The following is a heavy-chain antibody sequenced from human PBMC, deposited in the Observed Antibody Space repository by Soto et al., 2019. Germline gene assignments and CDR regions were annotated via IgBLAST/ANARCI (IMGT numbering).Heavy chain of an antibody. D-gene: IGHD5-12*01. Sequence: SETLSLTCTVSGGSISSSSYYWGWIRQPPGKGLEWIGSIYYSGSTYYNPSLKSRVTISVDTSKNQFSLKLSSVTAADTAVYYCARVQEYSGYYAYFDYWGQGTLVTVSS. J-gene: IGHJ4*02. V-gene: IGHV4-39*01. CDR1: GGSISSSSYY. CDR3: ARVQEYSGYYAYFDY. CDR2: IYYSGST.